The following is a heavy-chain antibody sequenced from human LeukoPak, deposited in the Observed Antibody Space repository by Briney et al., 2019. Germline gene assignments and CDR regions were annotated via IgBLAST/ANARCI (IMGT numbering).Heavy chain of an antibody. Sequence: GESLKIYCKASGYSFTNFWIGWVRQMPGKGLEWVGIIYPGDSDTRYNPSFQGQVTISADKSITTAYLQWRSLKASDTAMYYCARQSAGLDDWRRGTLVTVSS. CDR3: ARQSAGLDD. V-gene: IGHV5-51*01. CDR1: GYSFTNFW. D-gene: IGHD6-13*01. CDR2: IYPGDSDT. J-gene: IGHJ4*02.